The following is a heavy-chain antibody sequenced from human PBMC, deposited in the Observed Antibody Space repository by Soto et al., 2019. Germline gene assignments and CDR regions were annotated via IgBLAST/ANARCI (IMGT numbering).Heavy chain of an antibody. CDR1: GDSVSGGESY. CDR2: TSFSGYT. Sequence: QVQLQESGPGLVKPSQTLSLTCTVSGDSVSGGESYWSWIRQPPGKALEWIGYTSFSGYTSYSPSLKSRVTISVNMSKSQFSLRLTSVTAADTAIYYCVRGGNPYHYATSGPGTIYKWGQGTLVSVSS. J-gene: IGHJ4*02. CDR3: VRGGNPYHYATSGPGTIYK. D-gene: IGHD3-22*01. V-gene: IGHV4-30-4*01.